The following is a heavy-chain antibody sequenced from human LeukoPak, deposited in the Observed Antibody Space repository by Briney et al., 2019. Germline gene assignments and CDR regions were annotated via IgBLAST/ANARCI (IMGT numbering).Heavy chain of an antibody. J-gene: IGHJ6*02. V-gene: IGHV3-23*01. Sequence: GGSLRLSCATFGFTFSSYAMTWVRQAPGKGLEWVSSISSSGGSTFYADSVKGRFTISRGEPKNTLYLQMNSLRAEDTAAYYCARPQGIAVANSYYGMDVWGQGTTVTVSS. CDR1: GFTFSSYA. CDR2: ISSSGGST. D-gene: IGHD6-19*01. CDR3: ARPQGIAVANSYYGMDV.